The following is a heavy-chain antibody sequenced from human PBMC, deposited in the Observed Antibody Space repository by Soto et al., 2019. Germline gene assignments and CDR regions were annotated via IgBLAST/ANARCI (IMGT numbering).Heavy chain of an antibody. Sequence: ASVKVSCKTSGYTFTAYYMHWLRQAPGHGLEWLGWTSPRTGGAKYSHKFQGRVSMTRNTSITTAYMELTGLSTDDTAVYYCARSSGSYSKWFDSWGQGTLVTVLL. V-gene: IGHV1-2*02. CDR1: GYTFTAYY. CDR2: TSPRTGGA. CDR3: ARSSGSYSKWFDS. D-gene: IGHD3-10*01. J-gene: IGHJ5*01.